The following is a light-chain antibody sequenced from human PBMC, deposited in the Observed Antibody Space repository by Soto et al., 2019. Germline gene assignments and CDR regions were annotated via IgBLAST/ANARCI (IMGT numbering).Light chain of an antibody. CDR1: QSIDNK. CDR2: GTS. Sequence: DIHVTQSPSSLSASLGDRVTLTCRASQSIDNKLHWYQQRPRKAPRLLIYGTSILQEGVPSRFSGSVSGTNFTLTIDGLQSGDFATYYCQHSSGMAPYSFGQGTKVEI. J-gene: IGKJ2*01. CDR3: QHSSGMAPYS. V-gene: IGKV1-39*01.